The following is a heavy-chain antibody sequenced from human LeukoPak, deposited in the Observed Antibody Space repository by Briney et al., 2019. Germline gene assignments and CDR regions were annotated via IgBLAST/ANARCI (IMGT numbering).Heavy chain of an antibody. Sequence: SETLSLTCTVSGGSISSYYYSWIRQPAGKGLEWIGRINTSGSTNYNPSLKSRVTISADKSKKQFSLRLTSVTAADTAVYYCAREGSGSYLGYYYYMEVWGTGTALTVSS. CDR1: GGSISSYY. CDR2: INTSGST. J-gene: IGHJ6*03. V-gene: IGHV4-4*07. D-gene: IGHD3-10*01. CDR3: AREGSGSYLGYYYYMEV.